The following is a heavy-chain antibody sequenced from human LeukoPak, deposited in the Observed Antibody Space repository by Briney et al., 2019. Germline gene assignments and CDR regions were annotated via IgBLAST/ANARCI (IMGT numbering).Heavy chain of an antibody. Sequence: SETLSLTCIVSGGFINNFYWSWIRQPPGKGLEWIGYVSNSGNTNYNPSFRSRFTISVDTSKNQFSLKLSSVTAADTAVYYCARGYSSGWWENYYYYGMDVWGQGTTVTVSS. CDR3: ARGYSSGWWENYYYYGMDV. CDR2: VSNSGNT. J-gene: IGHJ6*02. CDR1: GGFINNFY. V-gene: IGHV4-59*01. D-gene: IGHD6-19*01.